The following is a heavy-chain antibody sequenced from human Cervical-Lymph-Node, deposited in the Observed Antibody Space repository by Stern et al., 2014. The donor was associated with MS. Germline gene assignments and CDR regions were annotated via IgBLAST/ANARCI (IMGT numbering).Heavy chain of an antibody. CDR1: GYTFSSFA. D-gene: IGHD3-16*01. V-gene: IGHV1-18*01. J-gene: IGHJ4*02. CDR2: ITVYNGNT. Sequence: QVQLVQSGAEVKKPGASVNVSCKASGYTFSSFAITWVRQAPGQGLEWMGTITVYNGNTNYAQRVQDRVTMTTYTSTNTAHMEGGNLRSADPALYYWGRGWGDPRHWGQGTLVTVSS. CDR3: GRGWGDPRH.